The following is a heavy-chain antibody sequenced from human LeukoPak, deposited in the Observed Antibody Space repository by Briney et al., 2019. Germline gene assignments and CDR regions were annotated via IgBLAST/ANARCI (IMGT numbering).Heavy chain of an antibody. CDR3: ARATPHIVVVTTIWSYYGMDV. CDR2: INHSGST. D-gene: IGHD2-21*02. CDR1: GGSFSGYY. V-gene: IGHV4-34*01. Sequence: SETLSLTCAVYGGSFSGYYWSWIRQPPGKGLEWIGEINHSGSTNYNPSLKSRVTTSVDTSKNQFSLKLSSVTAADTAVYYCARATPHIVVVTTIWSYYGMDVWGQGTTVTVSS. J-gene: IGHJ6*02.